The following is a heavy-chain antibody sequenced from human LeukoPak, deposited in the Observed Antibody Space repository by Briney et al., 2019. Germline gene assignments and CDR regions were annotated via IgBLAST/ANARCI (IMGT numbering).Heavy chain of an antibody. Sequence: ASVKVSCKASGYTFTSYYMHWVRQAPGQGLEWMGWISAYNGNTNYAQKFQGRVTMTRDTSISTAYMELSRLRSDDTAVYYCARVNSSGWYYFDYWGQGTLVTVSS. CDR3: ARVNSSGWYYFDY. D-gene: IGHD6-19*01. V-gene: IGHV1-2*02. CDR1: GYTFTSYY. J-gene: IGHJ4*02. CDR2: ISAYNGNT.